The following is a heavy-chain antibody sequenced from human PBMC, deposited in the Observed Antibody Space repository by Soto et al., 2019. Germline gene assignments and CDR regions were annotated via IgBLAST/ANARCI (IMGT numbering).Heavy chain of an antibody. D-gene: IGHD1-1*01. V-gene: IGHV3-23*01. J-gene: IGHJ4*02. CDR3: AKFGMATTKRSPPYYIDY. CDR1: GFTFSGYA. Sequence: SGGSLRLSCAASGFTFSGYAMSWVRQAPGKGLEWVSSISGSGGGTYYADSVKGRFTFSRDNSKNTLYLQMNSLRAEDTAVYYCAKFGMATTKRSPPYYIDYWGQGALVTVSS. CDR2: ISGSGGGT.